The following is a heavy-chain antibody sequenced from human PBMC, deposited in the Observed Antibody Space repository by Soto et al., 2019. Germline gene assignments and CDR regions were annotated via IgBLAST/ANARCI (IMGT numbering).Heavy chain of an antibody. V-gene: IGHV1-18*01. CDR2: IRAYNGNT. CDR1: GYTFTSYG. CDR3: ARGGYYDSSGSRNYHYYGMNV. Sequence: ASVKVSCKASGYTFTSYGISWVRQAPGQGLEWMGWIRAYNGNTKYAQTLQGRVSMSTDTSTNTAYMELRSLRSDDTAMYYCARGGYYDSSGSRNYHYYGMNVWGQGTTVTVSS. J-gene: IGHJ6*02. D-gene: IGHD3-22*01.